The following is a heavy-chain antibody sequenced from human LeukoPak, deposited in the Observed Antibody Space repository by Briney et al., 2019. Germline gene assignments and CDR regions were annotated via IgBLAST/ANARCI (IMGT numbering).Heavy chain of an antibody. D-gene: IGHD3-9*01. CDR1: GFTFSDYY. CDR3: ARGREDYDILTGYRPDAFDI. CDR2: ISSSGSTI. Sequence: PGGSLRLSCAASGFTFSDYYMSWIRQASGKGLEWVSYISSSGSTIYYADSVKGRFTISRDNAKNSLYLQMNSLRAEDTAVYYCARGREDYDILTGYRPDAFDIWGQGTMVTVSS. V-gene: IGHV3-11*01. J-gene: IGHJ3*02.